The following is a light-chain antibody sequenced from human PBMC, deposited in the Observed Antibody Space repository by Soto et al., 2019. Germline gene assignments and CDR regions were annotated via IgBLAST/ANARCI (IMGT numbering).Light chain of an antibody. Sequence: EIVMTQSPATLSVSPGERATLSCRASRSLSSNLAWYQQKPGQAPRLLIYDASTRATGIPARFSGSGSGTEFALTISSLQSEDFAVYYCQQSNRWPYTFGQGTKLEIK. V-gene: IGKV3-15*01. CDR1: RSLSSN. CDR3: QQSNRWPYT. CDR2: DAS. J-gene: IGKJ2*01.